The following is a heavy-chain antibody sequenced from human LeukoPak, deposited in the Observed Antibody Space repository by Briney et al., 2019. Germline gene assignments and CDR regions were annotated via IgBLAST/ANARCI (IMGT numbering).Heavy chain of an antibody. Sequence: GGSLRLSCSASGFTFSAYWMTWVRQAPGKGLEWVANIKEDGTEKYYADSVKGRFTISRDNAKNSMYLQMNSLRAEDTAVYYCARPGIAVAGTAYSDYWGQGTLVTVSS. CDR1: GFTFSAYW. CDR3: ARPGIAVAGTAYSDY. J-gene: IGHJ4*02. V-gene: IGHV3-7*01. D-gene: IGHD6-19*01. CDR2: IKEDGTEK.